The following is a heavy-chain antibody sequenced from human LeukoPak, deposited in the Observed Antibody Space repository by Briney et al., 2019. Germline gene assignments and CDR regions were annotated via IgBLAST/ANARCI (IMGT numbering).Heavy chain of an antibody. CDR2: ISQSGST. Sequence: SGTLSLTCAVSGGSISSSNWWSWVRQPPGKGLEWIGEISQSGSTNYNPSLKSRVTMSVDKSKNQFSLKLTSVTAADTAMYYCARLAHGRHDYWGQGTLVTVSS. J-gene: IGHJ4*02. CDR1: GGSISSSNW. CDR3: ARLAHGRHDY. V-gene: IGHV4-4*02.